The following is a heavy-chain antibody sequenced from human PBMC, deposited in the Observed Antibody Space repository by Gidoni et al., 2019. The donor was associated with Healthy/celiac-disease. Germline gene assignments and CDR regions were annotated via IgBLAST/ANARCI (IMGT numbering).Heavy chain of an antibody. CDR2: ITSQTDGGTT. V-gene: IGHV3-15*01. CDR3: TTDLSLLVYAPWLYFDY. J-gene: IGHJ4*02. D-gene: IGHD2-8*01. Sequence: EVQLVESGGGLVKPGCSLMPSCAASCFTSGNSWLSWVRQAPGKGLEWVGRITSQTDGGTTDYAAPVNGRFTISRDDSKNTLYLQMNSLKTEDTAVYYCTTDLSLLVYAPWLYFDYWGQGTLVTVSS. CDR1: CFTSGNSW.